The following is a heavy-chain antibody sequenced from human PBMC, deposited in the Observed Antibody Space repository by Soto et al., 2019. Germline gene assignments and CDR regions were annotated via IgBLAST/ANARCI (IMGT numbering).Heavy chain of an antibody. Sequence: ASVKVSCKASGYTFTSYYMHWVRQAPGQGLEWMGIINPSGGSTSYAQKFQGRVTMTRDTSTSTVYMELSSLRSEDTAVYYCARGITMVRGVTPYYYYGMDVWGQGTTVTVSS. CDR3: ARGITMVRGVTPYYYYGMDV. J-gene: IGHJ6*02. CDR2: INPSGGST. CDR1: GYTFTSYY. V-gene: IGHV1-46*01. D-gene: IGHD3-10*01.